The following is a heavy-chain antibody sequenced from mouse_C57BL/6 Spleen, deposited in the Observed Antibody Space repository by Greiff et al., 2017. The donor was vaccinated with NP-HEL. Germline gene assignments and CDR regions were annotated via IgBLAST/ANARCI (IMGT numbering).Heavy chain of an antibody. CDR3: ARRGYDGSSYAMDY. CDR2: IDPSDSET. D-gene: IGHD1-1*01. CDR1: GYTFTSYW. V-gene: IGHV1-52*01. Sequence: VQLQQSGAELVRPGSSVKLSCKASGYTFTSYWMHWVKQRPIQGLEWIGNIDPSDSETHYNQKFKDKATLTVDKSSSTAYMQLSSLTSEDSAVYYCARRGYDGSSYAMDYWGQGTSVTVSS. J-gene: IGHJ4*01.